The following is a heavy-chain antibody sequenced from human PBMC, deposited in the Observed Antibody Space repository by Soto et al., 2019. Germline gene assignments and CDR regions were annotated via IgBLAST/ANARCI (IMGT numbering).Heavy chain of an antibody. CDR2: ISGSGGST. J-gene: IGHJ4*02. Sequence: GGSLRLSCAASGFTFSSYAMSWVRQAPGKGLEWVSAISGSGGSTYYADSVKGRFTISRDNSKNTLYLQMNSLRAEDTAVYYCAKDPQLWFGELLISYFDYWGQGTLVT. CDR1: GFTFSSYA. CDR3: AKDPQLWFGELLISYFDY. V-gene: IGHV3-23*01. D-gene: IGHD3-10*01.